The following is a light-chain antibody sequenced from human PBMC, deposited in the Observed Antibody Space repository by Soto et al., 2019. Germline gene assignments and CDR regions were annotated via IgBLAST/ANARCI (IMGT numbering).Light chain of an antibody. CDR2: GAS. CDR1: RGVSTY. J-gene: IGKJ5*01. V-gene: IGKV1-9*01. CDR3: QQLNSYPLT. Sequence: IQLTQSPSSLSASVGDRVTITCRASRGVSTYLAWYQQKPGKAPKLLIYGASTLQSGVPSRCSGSGSWTDFTLTISSLQPEDFATYYCQQLNSYPLTFGQGTRLEIK.